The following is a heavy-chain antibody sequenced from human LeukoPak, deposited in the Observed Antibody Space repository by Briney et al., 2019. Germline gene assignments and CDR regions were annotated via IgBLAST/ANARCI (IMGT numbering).Heavy chain of an antibody. V-gene: IGHV3-21*04. CDR2: ISSSSSYI. CDR1: GFTFSSYS. J-gene: IGHJ4*02. CDR3: AKDNRRHYTSGPNPDSLH. Sequence: GGSLRLSCAASGFTFSSYSMNWVRQAPGKGLEWVSSISSSSSYIYYADSVKGRFTISRDNAKNSLYLQMNSLRVEDTAFYYCAKDNRRHYTSGPNPDSLHWGQGALVTVSA. D-gene: IGHD6-19*01.